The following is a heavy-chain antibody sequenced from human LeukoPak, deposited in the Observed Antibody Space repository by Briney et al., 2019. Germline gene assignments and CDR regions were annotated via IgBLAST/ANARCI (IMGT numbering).Heavy chain of an antibody. CDR3: AKDFEYSGYSSSNFDY. CDR2: LSGSADRT. D-gene: IGHD6-13*01. Sequence: GGSLRLSCAASGFTFSNYAMSWVRQAPEKGLEWVSALSGSADRTYYADSVKGRFTISRDNSKNTVYLQMNSLRVEDTAVYYCAKDFEYSGYSSSNFDYWGQGTLVTVSS. J-gene: IGHJ4*02. V-gene: IGHV3-23*01. CDR1: GFTFSNYA.